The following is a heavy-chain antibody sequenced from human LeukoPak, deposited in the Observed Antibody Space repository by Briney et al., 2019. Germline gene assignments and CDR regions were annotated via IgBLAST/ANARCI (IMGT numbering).Heavy chain of an antibody. Sequence: PSETLSLTCTVSGGSISSSSYYWGWIRQPPGKGLEWIGSIYYSGSTYYNPSLKSRVTISVDTSKNQFSLKLSSVTAADTAVYYCASVRGSAEFHYMDVWGKGTTVTVSS. D-gene: IGHD3-10*02. V-gene: IGHV4-39*07. CDR3: ASVRGSAEFHYMDV. CDR2: IYYSGST. CDR1: GGSISSSSYY. J-gene: IGHJ6*03.